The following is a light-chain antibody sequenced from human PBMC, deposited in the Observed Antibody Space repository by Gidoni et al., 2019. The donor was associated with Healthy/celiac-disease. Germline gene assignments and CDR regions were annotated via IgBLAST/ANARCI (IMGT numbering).Light chain of an antibody. J-gene: IGKJ1*01. Sequence: DIQMTQSPSSLSASVGDRVTITCRASQSISSYLNWYQQKPGKAPKLLIYAASSVQSGVPSRFSGSGSGTDFTLTISSLQPEDFATYYCQQSYSTRWTCGQGTKVEIK. V-gene: IGKV1-39*01. CDR1: QSISSY. CDR3: QQSYSTRWT. CDR2: AAS.